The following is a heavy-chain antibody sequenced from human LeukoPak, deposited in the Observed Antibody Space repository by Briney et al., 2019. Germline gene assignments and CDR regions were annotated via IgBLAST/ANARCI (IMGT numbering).Heavy chain of an antibody. CDR3: AKDSYSRNGVYDAFDV. CDR2: FAIGGGDK. D-gene: IGHD2-8*01. CDR1: GLTLRNYA. Sequence: QAGGSLNPSGPAPGLTLRNYAMNWVRQPPGKGLEWSPVFAIGGGDKFYADSVKGRFTISRDDSKNTMYLQMNSLRAKDTAVYYCAKDSYSRNGVYDAFDVWGQGTMVTVSS. V-gene: IGHV3-23*01. J-gene: IGHJ3*01.